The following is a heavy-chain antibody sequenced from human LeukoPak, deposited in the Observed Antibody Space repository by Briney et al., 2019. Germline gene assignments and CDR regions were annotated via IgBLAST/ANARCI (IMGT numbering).Heavy chain of an antibody. Sequence: GPLRLPCAASGFTLSSYAMHWVRQAPGKGLEWVAVISYDGSKKYYADSVKGRFTISRDNSKITLYLQMNSLRVEDTAVYYCSRDSGFSGTQRGEYWGQGTLVTVSS. J-gene: IGHJ4*02. V-gene: IGHV3-30*04. D-gene: IGHD3/OR15-3a*01. CDR2: ISYDGSKK. CDR1: GFTLSSYA. CDR3: SRDSGFSGTQRGEY.